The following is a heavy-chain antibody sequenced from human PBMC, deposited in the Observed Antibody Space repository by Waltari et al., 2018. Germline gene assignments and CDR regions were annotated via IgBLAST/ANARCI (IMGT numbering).Heavy chain of an antibody. J-gene: IGHJ4*02. CDR3: ARARGVSPYDY. CDR1: GYTFTDYY. V-gene: IGHV1-8*03. CDR2: MNPNSGNT. D-gene: IGHD3-10*01. Sequence: VQLVQSGAEVKKPGATVKISCKVSGYTFTDYYMHWVRQATGQGLEWMGWMNPNSGNTGYAQKFQGRVTITRNTSISTAYMELSSLRSEDTAVYYCARARGVSPYDYWGQGTLVTVSS.